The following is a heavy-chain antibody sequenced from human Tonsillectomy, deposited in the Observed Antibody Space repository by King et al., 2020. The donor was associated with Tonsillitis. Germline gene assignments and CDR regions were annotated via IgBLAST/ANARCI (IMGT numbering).Heavy chain of an antibody. CDR2: ISAYNGNT. V-gene: IGHV1-18*04. D-gene: IGHD1-26*01. J-gene: IGHJ4*02. CDR3: ARDRPGVEWELPSRFDY. CDR1: GYTFTSYG. Sequence: QLVQSGAEVKKPGASVKVSCKASGYTFTSYGISWVRQAPGQGLEWMGWISAYNGNTNYAQKLQGRVTMTTDTSTSTAYMELRSLRSDDTAVYYCARDRPGVEWELPSRFDYWGQGTLVTVSS.